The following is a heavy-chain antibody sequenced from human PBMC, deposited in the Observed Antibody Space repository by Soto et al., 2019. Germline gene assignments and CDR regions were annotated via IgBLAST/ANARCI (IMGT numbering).Heavy chain of an antibody. V-gene: IGHV1-18*01. CDR3: ARDLAVGLVDS. CDR1: GYTLTSYG. CDR2: SSGCNGNT. J-gene: IGHJ4*02. Sequence: QVQLVQSGAEVKKPGASVKVSCKASGYTLTSYGISWVRQAPGQGLEWMGWSSGCNGNTKYAQKLQGRVTMTTDTPTSTAYMDVRRLRSDDSAVYYWARDLAVGLVDSWGQGTLVTVSS. D-gene: IGHD6-19*01.